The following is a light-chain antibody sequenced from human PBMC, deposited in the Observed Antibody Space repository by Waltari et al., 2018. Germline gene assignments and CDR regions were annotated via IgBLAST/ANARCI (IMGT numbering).Light chain of an antibody. V-gene: IGLV2-23*01. CDR2: DGS. Sequence: QSALTQPASVSGSPAQAITISCTGTSSDVGSYNLVSWYQQHPGKAPKLMIYDGSKRPSGVSNRFSGSKSGNTASLTISGLQAEDEADYYCCSYAGSVVFGGGTKLTVL. CDR1: SSDVGSYNL. J-gene: IGLJ2*01. CDR3: CSYAGSVV.